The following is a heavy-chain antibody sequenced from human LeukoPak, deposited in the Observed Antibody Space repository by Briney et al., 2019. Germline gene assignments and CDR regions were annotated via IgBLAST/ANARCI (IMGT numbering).Heavy chain of an antibody. CDR1: GFTFSSYG. CDR3: AKRLSSWEFDY. CDR2: IWCDGSNK. V-gene: IGHV3-30*02. Sequence: GGSLRLSCAASGFTFSSYGMHWVRQAPGKGLEWVAVIWCDGSNKYYADSVKGRFTISRDNSENMLYLQMNSLRAEDTAVYYCAKRLSSWEFDYWGQGTLVTVSS. D-gene: IGHD6-13*01. J-gene: IGHJ4*02.